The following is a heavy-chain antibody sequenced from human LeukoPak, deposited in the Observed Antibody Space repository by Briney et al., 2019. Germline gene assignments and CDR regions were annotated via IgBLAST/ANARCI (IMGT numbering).Heavy chain of an antibody. J-gene: IGHJ5*02. V-gene: IGHV1-69*05. D-gene: IGHD2-2*01. CDR1: GGTFSSYA. CDR3: ASATLKNGYCSSTSCLNWFDP. CDR2: IIPIFGTA. Sequence: ASVKVSCKASGGTFSSYAISWVRPAPGQELAWMGGIIPIFGTANYAQEFQGRVTITTDESTSTAYMELSSLRSEDTAVYYCASATLKNGYCSSTSCLNWFDPWGQGTLVTVSS.